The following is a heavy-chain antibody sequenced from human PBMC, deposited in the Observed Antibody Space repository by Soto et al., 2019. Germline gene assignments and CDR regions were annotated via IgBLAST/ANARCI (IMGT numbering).Heavy chain of an antibody. CDR1: GFTFGDSA. V-gene: IGHV3-49*04. J-gene: IGHJ3*02. D-gene: IGHD1-26*01. CDR3: RREIHWEWELLSFDI. Sequence: GSLRLSCTASGFTFGDSAMIWVRYAPGKGLDWVGFITSKAYGSTTEYATAAKGRFNISRDDSKRIAYLQMDSXKTEDTAVYYCRREIHWEWELLSFDIRGQATRVLLSS. CDR2: ITSKAYGSTT.